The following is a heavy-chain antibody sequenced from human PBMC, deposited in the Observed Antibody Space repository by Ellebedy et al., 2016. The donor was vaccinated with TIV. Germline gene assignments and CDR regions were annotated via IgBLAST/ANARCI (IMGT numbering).Heavy chain of an antibody. J-gene: IGHJ5*02. CDR1: GFTFSRYA. CDR3: AKGGGAVTPFDP. CDR2: ISYNGADT. V-gene: IGHV3-23*01. Sequence: GESLKISCEASGFTFSRYAMSWVRQAPGKGLEWVSSISYNGADTWYADSVRGRFTTSRDNSKNTLYLQMNRLRVEDTAVYYCAKGGGAVTPFDPWGQGTLVTVSS. D-gene: IGHD3-16*01.